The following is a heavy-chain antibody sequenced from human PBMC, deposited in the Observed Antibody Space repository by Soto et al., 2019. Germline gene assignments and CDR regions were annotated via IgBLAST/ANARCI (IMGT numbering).Heavy chain of an antibody. Sequence: SVKVSCKASGGTFSSYAISWVRQAPGQGLEWMGGIIPIFGTANYAQKFQGRVTITADESTSTAYMELSSLRSEDTAVYYCARDKARQRITGTPQPPNSYWGMDVGGKGPRVTVP. CDR2: IIPIFGTA. CDR3: ARDKARQRITGTPQPPNSYWGMDV. V-gene: IGHV1-69*13. CDR1: GGTFSSYA. J-gene: IGHJ6*04. D-gene: IGHD1-7*01.